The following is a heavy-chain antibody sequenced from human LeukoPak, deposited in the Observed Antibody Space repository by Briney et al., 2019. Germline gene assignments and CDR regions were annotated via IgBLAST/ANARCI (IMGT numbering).Heavy chain of an antibody. Sequence: GGSLRLSCAASGFTFSSYGMHWFRQAPGKGLEWVAFIRYDGSNKYYADSVKGRFTISRDISKNTLYLQMNSLRAEDTAVYYCASGYSSAWCFDFWGQGTLVTVSS. V-gene: IGHV3-30*02. CDR2: IRYDGSNK. CDR3: ASGYSSAWCFDF. D-gene: IGHD6-19*01. CDR1: GFTFSSYG. J-gene: IGHJ4*02.